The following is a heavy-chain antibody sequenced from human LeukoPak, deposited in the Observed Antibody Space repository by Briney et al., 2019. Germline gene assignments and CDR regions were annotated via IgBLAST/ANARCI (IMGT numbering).Heavy chain of an antibody. D-gene: IGHD3-16*02. J-gene: IGHJ4*02. Sequence: ASVKVSCKASGYTFTSCGISWVRQAPGQGLEWMGWISAYNGNTNYAQKLQGRVTMTTDTSTSTAYMELRSLRSDDTAVYYCARDSDYDYVWGSYPWDYWGQGTLVTVSS. CDR3: ARDSDYDYVWGSYPWDY. V-gene: IGHV1-18*01. CDR1: GYTFTSCG. CDR2: ISAYNGNT.